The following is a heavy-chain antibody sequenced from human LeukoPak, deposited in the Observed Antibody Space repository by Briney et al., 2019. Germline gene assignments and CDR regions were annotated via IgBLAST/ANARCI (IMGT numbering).Heavy chain of an antibody. CDR2: IKQDGSEK. D-gene: IGHD1-26*01. CDR1: GFTLSSYW. J-gene: IGHJ4*02. V-gene: IGHV3-7*03. Sequence: GSLKLSCAAPGFTLSSYWISWVRQAPGKGLEWVANIKQDGSEKYYVDSVKGRFTISRDNAKNSLYLQMNSLRAEDTAVYYCARDLVELPGYWGQGTLVTVSS. CDR3: ARDLVELPGY.